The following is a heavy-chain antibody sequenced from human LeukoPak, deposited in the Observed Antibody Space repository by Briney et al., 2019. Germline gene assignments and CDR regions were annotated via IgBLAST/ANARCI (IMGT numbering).Heavy chain of an antibody. CDR1: GYTFTSYD. CDR3: ARVGMEIGWSLEL. CDR2: ISCYNGDT. V-gene: IGHV1-18*01. J-gene: IGHJ2*01. Sequence: ASVKVSCKASGYTFTSYDINWVRQARGQGLEWLGGISCYNGDTRYEQNFQGRVTLTTDTSTTTAYMELRSLRSDDTAVYYCARVGMEIGWSLELWGRGTLVTVSS. D-gene: IGHD2-21*01.